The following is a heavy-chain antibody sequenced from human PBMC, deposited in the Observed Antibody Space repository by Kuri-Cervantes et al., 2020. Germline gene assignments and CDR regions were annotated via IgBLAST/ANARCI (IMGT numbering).Heavy chain of an antibody. CDR1: GGSISSSSYY. D-gene: IGHD7-27*01. V-gene: IGHV4-39*07. J-gene: IGHJ4*02. CDR3: ARLFRTGVDY. Sequence: SETLSLTCTVSGGSISSSSYYWGWIRQPPGKGLEWIGEINHSGSTNYNPSLKSRVTISVDTSKNQFSLKLSSVTAADTAVYYCARLFRTGVDYWGQGTLVTVSS. CDR2: INHSGST.